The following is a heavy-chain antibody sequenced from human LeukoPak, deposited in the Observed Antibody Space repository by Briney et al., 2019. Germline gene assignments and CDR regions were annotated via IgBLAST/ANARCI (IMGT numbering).Heavy chain of an antibody. CDR2: ISNDGSNK. D-gene: IGHD5-12*01. CDR3: AREPLAYVDTMAMMRYNWFDP. J-gene: IGHJ5*02. Sequence: GGSLRLSCAASGFTFSTFAMHWVRQAPGKGLEWVAAISNDGSNKYYADSVTGRFTISRDISRSTLYLQMNSLRTEDTAVYYCAREPLAYVDTMAMMRYNWFDPWGQGTLVTVSS. V-gene: IGHV3-30*04. CDR1: GFTFSTFA.